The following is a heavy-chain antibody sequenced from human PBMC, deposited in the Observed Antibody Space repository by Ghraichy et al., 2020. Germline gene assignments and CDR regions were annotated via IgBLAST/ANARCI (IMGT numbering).Heavy chain of an antibody. Sequence: SETLSLTCTVSGGSISSSSYYWGWIRQPPGKGLEWIGSIYYSGSTYYNPSLKSRVTISVDTSKNQFSLKLSSVTAADTAVYYCARRGSYQDEDAFDIWGQGTMVTVSS. V-gene: IGHV4-39*01. CDR3: ARRGSYQDEDAFDI. D-gene: IGHD1-26*01. CDR1: GGSISSSSYY. CDR2: IYYSGST. J-gene: IGHJ3*02.